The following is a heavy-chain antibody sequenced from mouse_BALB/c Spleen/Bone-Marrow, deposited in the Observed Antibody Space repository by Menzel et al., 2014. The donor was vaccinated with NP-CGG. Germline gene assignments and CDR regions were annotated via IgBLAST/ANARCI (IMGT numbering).Heavy chain of an antibody. D-gene: IGHD2-2*01. J-gene: IGHJ4*01. CDR2: ISSGGSYT. V-gene: IGHV5-9-4*01. Sequence: EVQGVESGGGLVKPGGSLKLSCAASGFTFSSYAMSWVRQSPEKRLEWVAEISSGGSYTYYPDTVTGRFTISRDNAKNTLYLEMSSLRSEDTATYYRAGEGYDGQMDYWGQGTSVTVSS. CDR3: AGEGYDGQMDY. CDR1: GFTFSSYA.